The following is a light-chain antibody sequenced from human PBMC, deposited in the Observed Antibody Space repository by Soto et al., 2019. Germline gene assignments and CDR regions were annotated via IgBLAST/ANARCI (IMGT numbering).Light chain of an antibody. V-gene: IGLV2-8*01. CDR3: SSYSRSKNYVV. Sequence: SALTQPLSASGSAGQSVRISCTGTSSEGGGYNYVSWYQQHPGKAPKLMIFEVSKRPSGVPGRFSGSKSGNSAPLTVSGLQADDEANYYSSSYSRSKNYVVFGGGTK. CDR2: EVS. J-gene: IGLJ2*01. CDR1: SSEGGGYNY.